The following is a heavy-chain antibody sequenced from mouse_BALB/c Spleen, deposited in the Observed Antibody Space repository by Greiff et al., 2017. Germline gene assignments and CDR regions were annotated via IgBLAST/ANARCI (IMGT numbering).Heavy chain of an antibody. J-gene: IGHJ3*01. CDR2: ISSGGST. CDR3: AREWYYGSAFAY. D-gene: IGHD1-1*01. CDR1: GFTFSSYA. Sequence: EVQRVESGGGLVKPGGSLKLSCAASGFTFSSYAMSWVRQTPEKRLEWVASISSGGSTYYPDSVKGRFTISRDNARNILYLQMSSLRSEDTAMYYCAREWYYGSAFAYWGQGTLVTVSA. V-gene: IGHV5-6-5*01.